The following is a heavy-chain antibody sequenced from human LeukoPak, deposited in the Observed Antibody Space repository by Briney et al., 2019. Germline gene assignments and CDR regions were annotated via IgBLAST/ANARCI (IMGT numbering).Heavy chain of an antibody. CDR1: GFTFSSYG. D-gene: IGHD3-10*01. CDR2: IRYDGSNK. J-gene: IGHJ4*02. V-gene: IGHV3-30*02. CDR3: AKGSGDPSFYNHYFDY. Sequence: GGSLRLSCAASGFTFSSYGMHWVRQAPGKGLEWVAFIRYDGSNKYYADSVKGRFTISRDNSKNTLYLQMNSLRAEDTAVYYCAKGSGDPSFYNHYFDYWGQGTLVTVSS.